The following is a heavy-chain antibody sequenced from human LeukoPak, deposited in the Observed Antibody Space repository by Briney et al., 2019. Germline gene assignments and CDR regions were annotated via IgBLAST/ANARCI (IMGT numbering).Heavy chain of an antibody. J-gene: IGHJ4*02. CDR1: GGSFSGYY. Sequence: PSETLSLTCAVYGGSFSGYYWSWIRQPPGKGLEWIGAINHSGSTNYNPSLKSRVTISVDTSKNQFSLKLSSVTAADTAVYYCARLVYETYDFWSGYPVGYFDYWGQGTLVTVSS. D-gene: IGHD3-3*01. CDR3: ARLVYETYDFWSGYPVGYFDY. CDR2: INHSGST. V-gene: IGHV4-34*01.